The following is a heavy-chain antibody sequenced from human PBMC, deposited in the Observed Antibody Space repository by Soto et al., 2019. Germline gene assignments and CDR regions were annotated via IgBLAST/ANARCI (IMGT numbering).Heavy chain of an antibody. Sequence: GASVKVSCKASGYTFSNYGISWVRQAPGQGLEWMGWISAYNGNTDYAQNLQGRVTMITDTSTGTAYMELRCLTSDDTAVYYCARADTSCYACWGQGTLVTVSS. V-gene: IGHV1-18*01. CDR1: GYTFSNYG. J-gene: IGHJ4*02. CDR2: ISAYNGNT. D-gene: IGHD2-2*01. CDR3: ARADTSCYAC.